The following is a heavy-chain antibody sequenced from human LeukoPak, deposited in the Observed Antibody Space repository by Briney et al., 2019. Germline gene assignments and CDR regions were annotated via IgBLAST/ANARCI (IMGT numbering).Heavy chain of an antibody. J-gene: IGHJ4*02. CDR3: ARGIGSY. V-gene: IGHV1-2*02. D-gene: IGHD1-26*01. CDR1: GYPFTNYG. Sequence: ASVKVSCKASGYPFTNYGISWVRQAPGQGLEWMGWINPNSGGTNYAQKFQGRVTMTRDTSISTAYMELSRLRSDDTAVYYCARGIGSYWGQGTLVTVSS. CDR2: INPNSGGT.